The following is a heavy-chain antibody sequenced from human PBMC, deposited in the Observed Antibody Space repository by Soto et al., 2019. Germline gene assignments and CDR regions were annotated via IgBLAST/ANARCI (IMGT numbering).Heavy chain of an antibody. CDR2: IYPGDSDT. J-gene: IGHJ6*02. D-gene: IGHD1-26*01. CDR3: ARPGIGADYYYYGMDV. CDR1: GYSFTSYW. V-gene: IGHV5-51*01. Sequence: PGESLKISCKGSGYSFTSYWIGWVRQMPGKGLEWMGIIYPGDSDTRYSPSFQGQVTISADKPISTAYLQWSSLKASDTAMYYCARPGIGADYYYYGMDVWGQGTTVTVSS.